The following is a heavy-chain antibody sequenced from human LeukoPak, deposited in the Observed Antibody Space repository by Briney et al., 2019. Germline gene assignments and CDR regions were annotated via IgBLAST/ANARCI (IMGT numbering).Heavy chain of an antibody. CDR2: ICGSGGST. J-gene: IGHJ3*02. CDR3: AKDGRRREWSGNSAAFDI. V-gene: IGHV3-23*01. Sequence: GGSLRLSCVASGFTFSSYAMSCVRQAPGKGLEWVSPICGSGGSTYYADSVKGRFTISRDNSKNTLYLQMNSLRAQDTAVYYCAKDGRRREWSGNSAAFDIWGQGTMVTVSS. CDR1: GFTFSSYA. D-gene: IGHD3-3*01.